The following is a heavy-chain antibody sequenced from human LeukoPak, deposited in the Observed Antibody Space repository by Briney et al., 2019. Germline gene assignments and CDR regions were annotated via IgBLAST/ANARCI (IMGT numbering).Heavy chain of an antibody. CDR3: ARMDSSSGFDY. V-gene: IGHV4-59*01. CDR2: IYYSGST. CDR1: GGSISSYY. Sequence: SETLSLTCTVSGGSISSYYWSWIRQPPGKGLEWIGYIYYSGSTNYNPSLKSRVTISVGTSKNQFSLKLSSVTAADTAVYYCARMDSSSGFDYWGQGTLVTVSS. J-gene: IGHJ4*02. D-gene: IGHD6-6*01.